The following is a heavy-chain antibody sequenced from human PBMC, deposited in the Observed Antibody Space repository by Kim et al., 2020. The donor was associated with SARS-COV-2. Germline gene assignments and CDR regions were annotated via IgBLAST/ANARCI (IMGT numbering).Heavy chain of an antibody. V-gene: IGHV3-11*06. CDR3: AREVAAAGSYVYYYYGMDV. Sequence: GRLTISRDNAKNSLFLQMNGLRAEDTAVYYCAREVAAAGSYVYYYYGMDVWGQGTTVTVSS. J-gene: IGHJ6*02. D-gene: IGHD6-13*01.